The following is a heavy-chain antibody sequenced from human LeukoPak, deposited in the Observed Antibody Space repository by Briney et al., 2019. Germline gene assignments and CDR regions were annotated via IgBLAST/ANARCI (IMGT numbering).Heavy chain of an antibody. J-gene: IGHJ4*02. D-gene: IGHD1-26*01. CDR1: GGSFSGYY. CDR3: AVGVGAFDY. Sequence: PSETLSLTCAVYGGSFSGYYWSWIRQPPGEGLEWIGEINHSGSTNYNPSLKSRVTISVDTSKNQFSLKLSSVTAADTAVYYCAVGVGAFDYWGQGTLVTVSS. CDR2: INHSGST. V-gene: IGHV4-34*01.